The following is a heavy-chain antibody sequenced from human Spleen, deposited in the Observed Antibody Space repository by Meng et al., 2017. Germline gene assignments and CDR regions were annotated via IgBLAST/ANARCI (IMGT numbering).Heavy chain of an antibody. Sequence: QVHLQASGPGLVSPSEPLSLPLVVSGGSFSDYYWSWFRQPPGKGLEWIGEINHSGSTNYNPSLESRATISVDTSQNNLSLKLSSVTAADSAVYYCARGPTTMAHDFDYWGQGTLVTVSS. CDR2: INHSGST. D-gene: IGHD4-11*01. J-gene: IGHJ4*02. CDR1: GGSFSDYY. CDR3: ARGPTTMAHDFDY. V-gene: IGHV4-34*01.